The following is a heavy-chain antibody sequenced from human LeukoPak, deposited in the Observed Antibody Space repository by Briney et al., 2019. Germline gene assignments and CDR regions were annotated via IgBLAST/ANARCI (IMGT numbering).Heavy chain of an antibody. CDR3: ARTSFYYGSGSYKPFDY. CDR1: GFTFSNHE. CDR2: MSNSDNTI. V-gene: IGHV3-48*03. Sequence: RTGGSLRLSCAASGFTFSNHEMNWVRRAPGKGLEWVSYMSNSDNTIYYADSVKGRFTISRDNAKNSLFLQMNSLRVEDTAVYYCARTSFYYGSGSYKPFDYWGQGTLVTVSS. J-gene: IGHJ4*02. D-gene: IGHD3-10*01.